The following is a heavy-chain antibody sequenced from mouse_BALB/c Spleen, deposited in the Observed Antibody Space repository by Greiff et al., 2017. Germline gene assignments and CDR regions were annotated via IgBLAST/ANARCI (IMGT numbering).Heavy chain of an antibody. CDR3: ARYDVWDYAMDY. CDR1: GFNIKDTY. J-gene: IGHJ4*01. D-gene: IGHD2-14*01. V-gene: IGHV14-3*02. CDR2: IDPANGNT. Sequence: EVQLVESGAELVKPGASVKLSCTASGFNIKDTYMHWVKQRPEQGLEWIGRIDPANGNTKYDPKFQGKATITADTSSNTAYLQLSSLTSEDTAVYYCARYDVWDYAMDYWGQGTSVTVSS.